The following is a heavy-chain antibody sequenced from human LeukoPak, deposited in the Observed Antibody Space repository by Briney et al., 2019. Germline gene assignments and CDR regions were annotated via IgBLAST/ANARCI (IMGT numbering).Heavy chain of an antibody. D-gene: IGHD3-9*01. J-gene: IGHJ5*02. CDR3: AARSKLRYFDWLLVFDP. CDR1: GYTFTSYF. CDR2: INPRGGTT. Sequence: AAVKVSCKASGYTFTSYFMYWVRQAPGQGLEWMGLINPRGGTTRYAQKFQGRVTMTEDTSTDTAYMELSSLRSEDTAVYYCAARSKLRYFDWLLVFDPWGQGTLVTVSS. V-gene: IGHV1-46*01.